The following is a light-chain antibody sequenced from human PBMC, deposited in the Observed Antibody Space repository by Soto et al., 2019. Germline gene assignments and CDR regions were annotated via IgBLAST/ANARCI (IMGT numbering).Light chain of an antibody. CDR1: QSVSSIY. Sequence: EIVLTQSPGTLSLSPGERATLSCRASQSVSSIYLAWYQQKPGQAPRLLIYGASSSATGIPDRFSGSGSGTDFTLTLSRLEPEDFAVYYCHQYGSSPWTFGQGTKVEIK. CDR2: GAS. CDR3: HQYGSSPWT. V-gene: IGKV3-20*01. J-gene: IGKJ1*01.